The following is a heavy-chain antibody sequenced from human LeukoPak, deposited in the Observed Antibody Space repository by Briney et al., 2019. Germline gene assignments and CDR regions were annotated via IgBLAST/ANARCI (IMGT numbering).Heavy chain of an antibody. D-gene: IGHD3-10*01. CDR1: GVSLSSYY. CDR2: ISYSGST. CDR3: ARRGSGSKIDY. V-gene: IGHV4-59*01. J-gene: IGHJ4*02. Sequence: SETLSLTCIVSGVSLSSYYWSWIRQPPGKGQEWIGYISYSGSTKYNPSLKSRVTISIDTSKKQFSLNLSSVTAADTAVYYCARRGSGSKIDYWGQGTLVTVSS.